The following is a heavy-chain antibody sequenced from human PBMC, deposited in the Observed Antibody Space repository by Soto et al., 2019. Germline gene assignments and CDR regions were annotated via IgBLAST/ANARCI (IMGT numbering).Heavy chain of an antibody. V-gene: IGHV1-3*01. Sequence: QVQLVQSGAEVKKPGASVKVSCKASGYTFSSYALHWVRQAPGQRLEWMGWINAGNGNTKYSQKFQGRVTFTRDTSASTAYMELSSLRSEDTAVYYWASPYYGSGSYYWGQGTLVTVSS. CDR2: INAGNGNT. CDR3: ASPYYGSGSYY. J-gene: IGHJ4*02. D-gene: IGHD3-10*01. CDR1: GYTFSSYA.